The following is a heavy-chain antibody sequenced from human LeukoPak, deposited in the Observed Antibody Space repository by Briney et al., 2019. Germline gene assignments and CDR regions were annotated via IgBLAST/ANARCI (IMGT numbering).Heavy chain of an antibody. CDR1: GFTFSSYA. CDR2: ISGSGGST. D-gene: IGHD3-22*01. CDR3: AKLGYYDNSGYYVYYFDS. V-gene: IGHV3-23*01. J-gene: IGHJ4*02. Sequence: NPGGSLRLSCAASGFTFSSYAMSWVRQAPGKGLEWVSAISGSGGSTYYADSVKGRFTISRDNSKNTLYLQMNSLRAEDTAVYYCAKLGYYDNSGYYVYYFDSWGQGTLVTVSS.